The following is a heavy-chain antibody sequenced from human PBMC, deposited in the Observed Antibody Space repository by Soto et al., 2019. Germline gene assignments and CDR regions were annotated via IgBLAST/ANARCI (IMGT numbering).Heavy chain of an antibody. CDR1: GGSVSNFY. D-gene: IGHD2-2*01. V-gene: IGHV4-4*07. CDR3: ARSSHKESWFDP. CDR2: IYGSGGT. J-gene: IGHJ5*02. Sequence: QVQLQESGPGLVKPSETLSLSCTVSGGSVSNFYLNWIRQPAGKGLEWIGRIYGSGGTNYKPSHRSRVTISVDTSKTQFSLKLNSVPAADTAVYYCARSSHKESWFDPWGQGTLVTVSS.